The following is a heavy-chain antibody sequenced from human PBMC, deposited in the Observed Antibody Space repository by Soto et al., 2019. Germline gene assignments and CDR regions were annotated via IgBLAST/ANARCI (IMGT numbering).Heavy chain of an antibody. CDR3: ARDSYYDILTGYSRNAFEF. V-gene: IGHV1-2*02. Sequence: ASVKVSCKASGNTFTGHYMHWVRQAPGQGLEWMGWISPKSGGTYFAQKFQGRVTMTWDTSITTAYLELSRLRSDDTAVYYCARDSYYDILTGYSRNAFEFWGQGTMVTVSS. CDR1: GNTFTGHY. J-gene: IGHJ3*01. D-gene: IGHD3-9*01. CDR2: ISPKSGGT.